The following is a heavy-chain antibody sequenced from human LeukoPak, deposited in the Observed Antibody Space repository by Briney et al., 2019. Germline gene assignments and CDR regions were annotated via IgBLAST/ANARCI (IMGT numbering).Heavy chain of an antibody. CDR3: ARQGYYVGEFDY. J-gene: IGHJ4*02. Sequence: ASETLSLTCAVYGGSFSGYYWSWIRQPPGKGLEWIGYIYYSGSTNYNPSLKSRVTISVDTSKNQFSLKLSSVTAADTAVYYCARQGYYVGEFDYWGQGTLVTVSS. D-gene: IGHD3-10*02. CDR2: IYYSGST. CDR1: GGSFSGYY. V-gene: IGHV4-59*08.